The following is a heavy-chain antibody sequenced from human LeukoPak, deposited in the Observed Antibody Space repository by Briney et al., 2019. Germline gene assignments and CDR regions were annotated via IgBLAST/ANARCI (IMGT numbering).Heavy chain of an antibody. Sequence: PGGSLRLSCAASGFTFSSYSMNWVRQAPGKGLEWVSVIYSGGSTYYADSVKGRFTISRDNSKNTLYLQMNSLRAEDTAVYYCARAYDSSGYYYYGMDVWGQGTTVTVSS. V-gene: IGHV3-53*01. CDR2: IYSGGST. CDR3: ARAYDSSGYYYYGMDV. J-gene: IGHJ6*02. CDR1: GFTFSSYS. D-gene: IGHD3-22*01.